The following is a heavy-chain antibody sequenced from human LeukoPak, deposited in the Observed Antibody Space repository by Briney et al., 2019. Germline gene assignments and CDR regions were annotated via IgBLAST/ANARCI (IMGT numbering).Heavy chain of an antibody. D-gene: IGHD3-3*01. Sequence: SETLSLTCTVSGGTISSYYWSWIRQPPGKGLEWIGYIYYSGSTNYNPTLKSRVTISVDTAKNQFSLKLSSVTAADTAVYYCARQSFTIFGVVTNFDYWGQGTLVTVSS. V-gene: IGHV4-59*08. CDR2: IYYSGST. J-gene: IGHJ4*02. CDR1: GGTISSYY. CDR3: ARQSFTIFGVVTNFDY.